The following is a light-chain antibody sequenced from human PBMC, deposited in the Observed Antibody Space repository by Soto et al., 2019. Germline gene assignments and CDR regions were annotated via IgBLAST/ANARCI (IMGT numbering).Light chain of an antibody. V-gene: IGKV3-20*01. J-gene: IGKJ4*01. CDR1: QSVSSSY. CDR3: QQYGSSPFT. Sequence: EILLTQSPCTLSLSPGERATPSCRASQSVSSSYLAWYQQKPGQAPRLLIYGASSRATGIPDRFSGSGSGTDFTLTISRLEPEDFAVYYCQQYGSSPFTFGGGTKVDIK. CDR2: GAS.